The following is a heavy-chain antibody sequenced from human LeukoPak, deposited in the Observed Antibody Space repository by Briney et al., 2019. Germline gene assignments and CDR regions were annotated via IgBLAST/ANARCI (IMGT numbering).Heavy chain of an antibody. V-gene: IGHV4-59*08. D-gene: IGHD3-3*01. CDR2: IYYSGST. CDR3: ARQRFLEWYFDY. Sequence: SETLSLTCTVSGGSISSYYWSWIRQSPGKGLGWIGYIYYSGSTNYNPSLKSRVTISVDTSKNQFSLKLSSVTAADTAVYYCARQRFLEWYFDYWGQGTLVTVSS. J-gene: IGHJ4*02. CDR1: GGSISSYY.